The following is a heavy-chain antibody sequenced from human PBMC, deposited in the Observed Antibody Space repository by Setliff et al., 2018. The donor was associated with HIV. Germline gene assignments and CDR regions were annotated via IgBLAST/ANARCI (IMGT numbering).Heavy chain of an antibody. D-gene: IGHD2-8*01. CDR3: ARDAPTVYANGWFDP. CDR2: IYHSGST. V-gene: IGHV4-38-2*02. J-gene: IGHJ5*02. Sequence: SETLSLTCAVSGYSISSGFYWGWIRQPPGKGLERIGSIYHSGSTYYNPPLRSRVTISVDTSKNQFSLKLSSVTAADTAVYYCARDAPTVYANGWFDPWGQGTRVTVS. CDR1: GYSISSGFY.